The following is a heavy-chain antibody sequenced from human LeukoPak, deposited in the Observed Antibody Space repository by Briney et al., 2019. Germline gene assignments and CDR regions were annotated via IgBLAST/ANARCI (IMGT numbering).Heavy chain of an antibody. CDR2: INPSGGST. CDR1: GYTFTSYY. J-gene: IGHJ4*02. CDR3: ARDAAFGELVI. Sequence: ASVKVSCKASGYTFTSYYMHWVRQAPGQGLEWMGIINPSGGSTSYAQKFQGRVTMTRDTSTSTAYMELSSLRSEDTAVYYCARDAAFGELVIWGQGTLVTVSS. D-gene: IGHD3-10*01. V-gene: IGHV1-46*01.